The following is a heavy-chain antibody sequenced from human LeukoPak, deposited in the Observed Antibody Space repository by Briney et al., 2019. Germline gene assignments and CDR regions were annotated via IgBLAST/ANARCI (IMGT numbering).Heavy chain of an antibody. V-gene: IGHV4-39*01. CDR1: GASISSSSYY. CDR2: IYYSGST. D-gene: IGHD2/OR15-2a*01. J-gene: IGHJ4*02. CDR3: ARHSTHYYYFDF. Sequence: SETLSLTCTVSGASISSSSYYWAWIRQPPGKGLEGIGSIYYSGSTHYNPSLKSRVTISVDTSKNQFSLRLSSVTVADTAVYYCARHSTHYYYFDFWGQGTLVTVSS.